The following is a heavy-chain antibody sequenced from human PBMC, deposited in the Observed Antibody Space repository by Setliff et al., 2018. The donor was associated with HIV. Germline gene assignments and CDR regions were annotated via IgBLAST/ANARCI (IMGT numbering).Heavy chain of an antibody. D-gene: IGHD3-22*01. CDR1: GGSISSGDYS. CDR2: IFHSENT. J-gene: IGHJ4*02. Sequence: SETLSLTCAVSGGSISSGDYSWSWIRQPPGKGLEWVGYIFHSENTYYNPSLKSRVTISVDTSKKQFSLKLSSVTAADTAVYHCARVADSSGYYHLDYWGQGTLVTVSS. V-gene: IGHV4-30-2*01. CDR3: ARVADSSGYYHLDY.